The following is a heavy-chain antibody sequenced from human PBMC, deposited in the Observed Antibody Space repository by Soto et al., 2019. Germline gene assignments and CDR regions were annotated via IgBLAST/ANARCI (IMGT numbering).Heavy chain of an antibody. CDR1: CASVTGHY. D-gene: IGHD2-15*01. Sequence: SDPLSLTFDDYCASVTGHYGRWIRQPPGKGLEWIGEINHSGSTNYNPSLKSRVTISVDTSKNQFSLKLSSVTAADTAVYYCATTGGSTDSAFDIWGQGTMVT. CDR3: ATTGGSTDSAFDI. CDR2: INHSGST. J-gene: IGHJ3*02. V-gene: IGHV4-34*01.